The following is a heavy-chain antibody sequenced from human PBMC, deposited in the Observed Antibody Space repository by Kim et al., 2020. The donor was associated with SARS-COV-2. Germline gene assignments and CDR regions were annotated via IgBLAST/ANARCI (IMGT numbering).Heavy chain of an antibody. J-gene: IGHJ4*02. CDR1: GFTFSSYW. D-gene: IGHD6-19*01. CDR2: INSDGSST. V-gene: IGHV3-74*01. Sequence: GGSLRLSCAASGFTFSSYWMHWVRQAPGKGLVWVSRINSDGSSTSYADSVKGRFTISRDNAKNTLYLQMNSLRAEDTAVYYCARVPSGWWEIYYFDYWGQGTLVTVSS. CDR3: ARVPSGWWEIYYFDY.